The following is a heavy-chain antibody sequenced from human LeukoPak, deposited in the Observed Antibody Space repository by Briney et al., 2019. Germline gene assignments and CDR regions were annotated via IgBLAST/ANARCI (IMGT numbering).Heavy chain of an antibody. V-gene: IGHV1-18*01. CDR1: GYTFANYE. CDR3: ARVGQSNHFYYYMDV. D-gene: IGHD4-11*01. Sequence: ASVKVSCKASGYTFANYEISWVRQAAGQGLEWMGWINTYNGKTNYAQKVQGRVTVTTDTSTSTAYMELRSLISDDTAVYYCARVGQSNHFYYYMDVWGKGTTVTVSS. CDR2: INTYNGKT. J-gene: IGHJ6*03.